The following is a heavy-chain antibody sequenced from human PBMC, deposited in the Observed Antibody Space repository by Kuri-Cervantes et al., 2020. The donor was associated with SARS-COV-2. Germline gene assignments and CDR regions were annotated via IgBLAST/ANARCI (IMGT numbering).Heavy chain of an antibody. CDR1: GYSISIGYS. CDR3: ATDRGYSYGLFDY. J-gene: IGHJ4*02. Sequence: SETLSLTCAVSGYSISIGYSWGWIRQPPGKGLEWIGSISHSGSTFHNPSLKSRVTISVDTSKNQFSLKLSSVTAADTAVYYCATDRGYSYGLFDYWGQGTLVTVSS. CDR2: ISHSGST. D-gene: IGHD5-18*01. V-gene: IGHV4-38-2*01.